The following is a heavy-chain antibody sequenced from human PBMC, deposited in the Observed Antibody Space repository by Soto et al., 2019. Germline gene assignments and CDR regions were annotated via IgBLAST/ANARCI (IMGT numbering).Heavy chain of an antibody. CDR2: IQSDSDGGTT. V-gene: IGHV3-15*01. Sequence: EVQLVESGGGLVKPGGSRRLSCVTSGFTLSKAWMSCVRQAPGKGLEWVGRIQSDSDGGTTDYAAPVKGRFTISRDDSKNTVYLQMNSLKTEDTAVYYCTTDALRFLEWFSYWGQGTLVTVYS. D-gene: IGHD3-3*01. CDR3: TTDALRFLEWFSY. CDR1: GFTLSKAW. J-gene: IGHJ4*02.